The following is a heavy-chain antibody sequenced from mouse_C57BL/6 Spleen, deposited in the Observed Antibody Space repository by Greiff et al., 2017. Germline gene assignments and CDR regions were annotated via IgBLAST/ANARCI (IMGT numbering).Heavy chain of an antibody. CDR3: AKFYYSKGYCDY. D-gene: IGHD2-5*01. V-gene: IGHV1-69*01. J-gene: IGHJ2*01. Sequence: QVQLQQPGAELVMPGASVKLSCKASGYTFTSYWMHWVKQRPGQGLEWIGEIDPSDSYTNYNQKFKGKSTLTVDKSSSTAYMQLSSLTSEDSAVYYCAKFYYSKGYCDYWGQGTTLTVSS. CDR1: GYTFTSYW. CDR2: IDPSDSYT.